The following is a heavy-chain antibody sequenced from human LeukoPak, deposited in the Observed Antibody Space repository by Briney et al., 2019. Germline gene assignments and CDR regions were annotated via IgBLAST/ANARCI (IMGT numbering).Heavy chain of an antibody. V-gene: IGHV4-34*01. CDR1: GGSFSGYY. CDR3: ARKGGYARFPLDY. D-gene: IGHD5-12*01. CDR2: INHSGST. J-gene: IGHJ4*02. Sequence: SETLSLTCAVYGGSFSGYYWSWIRQPPGKGLEWIGEINHSGSTNYNPSLKSRVTISVDTSKNQFSLKLSSVTAADTAVYYCARKGGYARFPLDYWGQGTLVTVSS.